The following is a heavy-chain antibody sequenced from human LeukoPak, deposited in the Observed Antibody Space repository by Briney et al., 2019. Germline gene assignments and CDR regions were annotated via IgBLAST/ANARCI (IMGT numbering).Heavy chain of an antibody. Sequence: GGSLRLSCVASGFTFSSYSMNWVRQAPGKGLEWVSSISSSSSYIYYADSVKGRFTISRDNAKNSLYLQMNSLRAEDTAVYYCAPTDCGGDCYPDYWGQGTLVTVSS. V-gene: IGHV3-21*01. CDR1: GFTFSSYS. CDR2: ISSSSSYI. CDR3: APTDCGGDCYPDY. J-gene: IGHJ4*02. D-gene: IGHD2-21*02.